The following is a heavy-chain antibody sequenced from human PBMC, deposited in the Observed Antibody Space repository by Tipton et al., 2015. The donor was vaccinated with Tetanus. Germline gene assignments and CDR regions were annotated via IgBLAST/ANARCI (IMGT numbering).Heavy chain of an antibody. CDR1: GFTFSSHS. CDR2: ISSTSSYI. V-gene: IGHV3-21*01. J-gene: IGHJ4*02. Sequence: SLRLSCAASGFTFSSHSINWVRQSPGKGLQWVSSISSTSSYISYTDSVKGRFTISRDNGRNSLFLQMNNMTEDDTGIYYCVTGRVFDYWGQGTLVTVSS. CDR3: VTGRVFDY.